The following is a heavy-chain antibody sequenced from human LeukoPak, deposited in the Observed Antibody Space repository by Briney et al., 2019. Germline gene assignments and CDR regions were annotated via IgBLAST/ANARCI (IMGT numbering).Heavy chain of an antibody. V-gene: IGHV3-30*04. D-gene: IGHD2-15*01. J-gene: IGHJ6*03. Sequence: PGGSLRLSCAASGFTFSSYAMHWARQAPGKGLEWVAVISYDGSDKYYADSVKGRFTISRDNSKNTLYLQMNSLRAEDTAVYYCARAGYCSGGSCMGGYMDVWGKGTTVTVSS. CDR1: GFTFSSYA. CDR2: ISYDGSDK. CDR3: ARAGYCSGGSCMGGYMDV.